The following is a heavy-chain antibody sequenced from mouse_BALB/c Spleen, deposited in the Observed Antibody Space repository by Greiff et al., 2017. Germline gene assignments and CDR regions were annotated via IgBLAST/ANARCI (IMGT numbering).Heavy chain of an antibody. CDR1: GFSLTGYG. J-gene: IGHJ1*01. CDR2: IWGDGST. D-gene: IGHD2-1*01. Sequence: QVQLKQSGPGLVAPSQSLSITCTVSGFSLTGYGVNWVRQPPGKGLEWLGMIWGDGSTDYNSALKSRLSISKDNSKSQVFLKMNSLQTDDTARYYCARDPDYGNYVLDVWGAGTTVTVSS. CDR3: ARDPDYGNYVLDV. V-gene: IGHV2-6-7*01.